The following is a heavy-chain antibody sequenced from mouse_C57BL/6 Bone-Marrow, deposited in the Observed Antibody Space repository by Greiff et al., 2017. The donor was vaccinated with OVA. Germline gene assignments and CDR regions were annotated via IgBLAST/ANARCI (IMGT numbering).Heavy chain of an antibody. CDR2: ISDGGSYT. CDR1: GFTFSSYA. D-gene: IGHD2-2*01. Sequence: EVKLMESGGGLVKPGGSLKLSCAASGFTFSSYAMSWVRQTPEKRLEWVATISDGGSYTYYPDNVKGRFTISRDNAKNNLYLQMSHLKSEDTAMYYCARIYYGYGLYYFDYGGQGTTLTVSS. CDR3: ARIYYGYGLYYFDY. V-gene: IGHV5-4*03. J-gene: IGHJ2*01.